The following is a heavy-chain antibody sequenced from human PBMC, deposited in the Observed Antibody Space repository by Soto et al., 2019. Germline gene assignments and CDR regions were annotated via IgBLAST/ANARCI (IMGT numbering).Heavy chain of an antibody. CDR3: ARERGVVPAAIKTLYYYYGMDV. D-gene: IGHD2-2*02. CDR2: VYYSGTT. Sequence: SETLSLTCTVSGGSIDSGDYYWSWIRQPPGKGLEWIGYVYYSGTTNYNPFLKSRVTLSLDKSKNQFSLKMNSVTAADTAVYYCARERGVVPAAIKTLYYYYGMDVWGQGTTVTVS. V-gene: IGHV4-61*08. CDR1: GGSIDSGDYY. J-gene: IGHJ6*02.